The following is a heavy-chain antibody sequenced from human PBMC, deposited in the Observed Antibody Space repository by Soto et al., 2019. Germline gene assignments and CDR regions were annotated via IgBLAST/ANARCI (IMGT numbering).Heavy chain of an antibody. Sequence: ASVKVSCKASGYTFTSYGIHWVRQAPGQRLEWMGWINAANGDTKYSPKFQGRVTITRDTSASTAYMELSSLRSEDTAVYYCARGNIAAGWYYFDYWGQGTLVTVSS. CDR1: GYTFTSYG. D-gene: IGHD6-6*01. V-gene: IGHV1-3*01. CDR3: ARGNIAAGWYYFDY. CDR2: INAANGDT. J-gene: IGHJ4*02.